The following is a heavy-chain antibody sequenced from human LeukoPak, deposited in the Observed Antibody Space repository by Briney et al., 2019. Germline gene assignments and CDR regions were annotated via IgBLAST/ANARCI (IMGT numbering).Heavy chain of an antibody. V-gene: IGHV4-34*01. CDR2: INHSGST. J-gene: IGHJ4*02. CDR3: ARGRLYCSSTSCYRPFDY. Sequence: PSETLSLTCAVYGGSFSGYFWSWIRQPPRKGLEWIGEINHSGSTNYNPSLKSRVTISVDTSKNQFSLKLSSVTAADTAVYYCARGRLYCSSTSCYRPFDYWGQGTLVSVSS. D-gene: IGHD2-2*01. CDR1: GGSFSGYF.